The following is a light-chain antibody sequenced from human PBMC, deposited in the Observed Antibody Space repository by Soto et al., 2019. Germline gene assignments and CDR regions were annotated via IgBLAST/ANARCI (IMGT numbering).Light chain of an antibody. CDR2: DAS. V-gene: IGKV3-11*01. Sequence: DIVLTQSPPTLSFSPGDRVTLSCRASQTVGRFLSWYKHSPGQGPTLLVYDASNGATGVPASFSACGSETDFTLTISSLEPEDFAVFYCQQRLHWPITFGQGTRL. J-gene: IGKJ5*01. CDR3: QQRLHWPIT. CDR1: QTVGRF.